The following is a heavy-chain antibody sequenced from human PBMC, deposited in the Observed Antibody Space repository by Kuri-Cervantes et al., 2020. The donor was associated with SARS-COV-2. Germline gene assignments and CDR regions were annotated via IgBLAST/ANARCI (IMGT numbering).Heavy chain of an antibody. D-gene: IGHD3-22*01. V-gene: IGHV4-39*07. CDR1: GGSTSSQSYY. CDR2: VYYSGDS. CDR3: ARVSINHYYDRSGYYLDV. J-gene: IGHJ6*03. Sequence: ESLKISCTVSGGSTSSQSYYWGWIRQPPGKGLEWIGSVYYSGDSDRSPALKSRVTISVDTSKSQFSLSLSSVTAADTALYYCARVSINHYYDRSGYYLDVWGKGTTVTVSS.